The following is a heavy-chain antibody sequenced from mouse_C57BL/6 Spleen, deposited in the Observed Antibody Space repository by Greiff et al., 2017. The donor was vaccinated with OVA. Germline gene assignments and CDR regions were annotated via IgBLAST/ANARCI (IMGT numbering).Heavy chain of an antibody. CDR2: ILPGSGST. D-gene: IGHD1-1*02. CDR3: ANVVRGYAIDY. J-gene: IGHJ4*01. V-gene: IGHV1-9*01. CDR1: GYTFPGYW. Sequence: QVQLQQSGAELMKPGASVKLSCKATGYTFPGYWIEWVKQRPGHGLEWIGEILPGSGSTNYNEKFKGKATFTADTSSNTAYMKLSSLTTDDSAIYYSANVVRGYAIDYWGQGTSVTVSS.